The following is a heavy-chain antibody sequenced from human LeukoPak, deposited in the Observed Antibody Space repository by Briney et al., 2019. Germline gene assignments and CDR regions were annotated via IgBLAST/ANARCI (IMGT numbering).Heavy chain of an antibody. CDR3: ARGYSSSWYIFDY. CDR2: IYSGGST. D-gene: IGHD6-13*01. CDR1: GFTVSSNY. V-gene: IGHV3-53*01. Sequence: GGSLRLSCAASGFTVSSNYMSWVRQAPGRGLEWVSVIYSGGSTYYADSVKGRFTISRDNSKNTLYLQMNSLRAEDTAVYYCARGYSSSWYIFDYWGHGTLVTVSS. J-gene: IGHJ4*01.